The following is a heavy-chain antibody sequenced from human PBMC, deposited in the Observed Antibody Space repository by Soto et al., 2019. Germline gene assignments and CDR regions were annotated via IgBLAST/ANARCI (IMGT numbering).Heavy chain of an antibody. J-gene: IGHJ6*02. CDR3: ARGRDFWSGSCMDV. D-gene: IGHD3-3*01. CDR1: GGSISSSY. V-gene: IGHV4-59*01. CDR2: IYYIGST. Sequence: NPPETLSLTCTVSGGSISSSYWSWSRQPPGQGLEWIGYIYYIGSTNYNPSLKSRVTISVDTSKNQFSLKLSSVTAADTAVYYCARGRDFWSGSCMDVWGQGTTVTVSS.